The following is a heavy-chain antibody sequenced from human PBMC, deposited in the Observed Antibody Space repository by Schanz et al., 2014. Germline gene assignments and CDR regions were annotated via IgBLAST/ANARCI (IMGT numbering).Heavy chain of an antibody. V-gene: IGHV3-33*01. J-gene: IGHJ4*02. Sequence: QVQLVESGGGVVQPGRSLRLSCAASGFTFSSYGMHWVRQAPGKGLEWVAVIWNDGSNKYYADSVKGRFTISRDNSKNTLFLQMNSLRAEDTAVYYCARDHTTESYYSAGPPIDYWGQGTLLTVSS. CDR1: GFTFSSYG. D-gene: IGHD1-26*01. CDR2: IWNDGSNK. CDR3: ARDHTTESYYSAGPPIDY.